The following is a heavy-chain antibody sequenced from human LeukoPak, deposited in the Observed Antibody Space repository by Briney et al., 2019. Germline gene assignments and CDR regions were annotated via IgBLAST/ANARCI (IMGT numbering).Heavy chain of an antibody. V-gene: IGHV4-61*02. CDR2: IYTSGST. J-gene: IGHJ3*02. D-gene: IGHD6-13*01. Sequence: PSQTLSLTCTVSGGSISSGSYYWSWIRQPAGKGLEWIGRIYTSGSTNYNPSLKSRVTISADTSKNQFSLKLSSVTAADTAVYYCARDLDSSSWYPRIAFDIWGQGTMVTVSS. CDR3: ARDLDSSSWYPRIAFDI. CDR1: GGSISSGSYY.